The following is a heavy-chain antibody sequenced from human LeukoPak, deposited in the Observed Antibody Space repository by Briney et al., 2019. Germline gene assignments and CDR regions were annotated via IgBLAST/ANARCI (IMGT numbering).Heavy chain of an antibody. CDR3: ARDWGGWNTPYYFDY. CDR1: GFTFSSYW. V-gene: IGHV3-7*01. Sequence: PGGSLRLSCAASGFTFSSYWMSWVRQAPGKGLEWVANIKQDGSGKYYVDSVKGRFTISRDNAKNSLYLQMNSLRAEDTAVYYCARDWGGWNTPYYFDYWGQGTLVTVSS. J-gene: IGHJ4*02. CDR2: IKQDGSGK. D-gene: IGHD1/OR15-1a*01.